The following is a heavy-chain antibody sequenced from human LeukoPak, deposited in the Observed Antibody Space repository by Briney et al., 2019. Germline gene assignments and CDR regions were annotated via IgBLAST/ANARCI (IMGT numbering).Heavy chain of an antibody. D-gene: IGHD5-12*01. CDR2: IKEDGSEKK. V-gene: IGHV3-7*04. CDR1: GFTFSSYW. Sequence: RGSLRLSCAASGFTFSSYWMSWVRQAPGKGLEWVANIKEDGSEKKYYEDSVKGRFTISGDNTKKSLYLQMNSLRAEDTAMYYCARGGYRYEYWGQGTLVTVSS. CDR3: ARGGYRYEY. J-gene: IGHJ4*02.